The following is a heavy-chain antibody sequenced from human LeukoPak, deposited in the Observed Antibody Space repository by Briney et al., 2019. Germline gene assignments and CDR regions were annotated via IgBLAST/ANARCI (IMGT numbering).Heavy chain of an antibody. J-gene: IGHJ4*02. D-gene: IGHD1-26*01. CDR3: AKKTAHNSGSYYFDY. Sequence: GGSLRLSCAASGFTFSYYAMYWVRQAPGKGLEWVAVISYDGSNKYYADSVKDRFTISRDNSKNTLYLQMNSLRAEDTAVYYCAKKTAHNSGSYYFDYWGQGTLVTVSS. CDR2: ISYDGSNK. CDR1: GFTFSYYA. V-gene: IGHV3-30-3*02.